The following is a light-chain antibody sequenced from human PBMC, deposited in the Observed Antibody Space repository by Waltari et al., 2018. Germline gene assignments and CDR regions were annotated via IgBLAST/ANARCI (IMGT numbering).Light chain of an antibody. J-gene: IGKJ2*01. CDR2: WAS. CDR3: LQTYVSPYT. V-gene: IGKV4-1*01. Sequence: DIVMTQSPDSLGVSLGERATIHCKSSQSVLYSSNNKNYLSWYQKKPGQPPKMIIYWASIRESRVPDRFSGSGSGTDFTLTISSLHAEDVAFYYCLQTYVSPYTFGQGTNLEI. CDR1: QSVLYSSNNKNY.